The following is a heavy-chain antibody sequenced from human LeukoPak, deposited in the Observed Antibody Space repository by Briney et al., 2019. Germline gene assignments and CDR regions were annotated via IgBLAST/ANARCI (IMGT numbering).Heavy chain of an antibody. Sequence: SETLSLTCTVCGGSISRYYWSWIRQPAGKGLEWIGRIYTSGSTNYNPSLKSRVTMSVDTSKNQFSLKLSSVTAADTAVYYCARGLYYYDSPDAFDIWGQGTMVTVSS. CDR3: ARGLYYYDSPDAFDI. J-gene: IGHJ3*02. D-gene: IGHD3-22*01. CDR1: GGSISRYY. CDR2: IYTSGST. V-gene: IGHV4-4*07.